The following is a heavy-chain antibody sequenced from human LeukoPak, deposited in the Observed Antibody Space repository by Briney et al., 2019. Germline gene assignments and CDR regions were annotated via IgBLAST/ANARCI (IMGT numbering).Heavy chain of an antibody. CDR2: ISSSSSTI. D-gene: IGHD6-19*01. J-gene: IGHJ4*02. CDR1: GFTFSTYS. Sequence: GSLRLSCAASGFTFSTYSMNWVRQAPGKGLEWVSYISSSSSTIYYVDSVKGRFTISRDNAKNSLFLQMNSLRAEDTAVYYCARDLGYSSGWGQGTLVTVSS. CDR3: ARDLGYSSG. V-gene: IGHV3-48*04.